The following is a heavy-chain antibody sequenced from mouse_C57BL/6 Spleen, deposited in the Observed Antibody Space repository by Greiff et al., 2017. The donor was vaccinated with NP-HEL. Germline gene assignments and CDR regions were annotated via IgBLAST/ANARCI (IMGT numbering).Heavy chain of an antibody. J-gene: IGHJ3*01. D-gene: IGHD1-1*01. CDR2: IWGVGST. CDR1: GFSLTSYG. V-gene: IGHV2-6*01. CDR3: AIITTVVATNAY. Sequence: VQRVESGPGLVAPSQSLSITCTVSGFSLTSYGVDWVRQSPGKGLEWLGVIWGVGSTNYNSALKSRLSISKDNSKSQVFLKMNSLQTDDTAMYYCAIITTVVATNAYWGQGTLVTVSA.